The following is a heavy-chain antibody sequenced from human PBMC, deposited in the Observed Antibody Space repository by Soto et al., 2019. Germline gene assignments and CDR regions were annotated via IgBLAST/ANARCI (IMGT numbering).Heavy chain of an antibody. CDR3: ANGLRGGTTVTTYYFDY. CDR1: GFTFSSYA. Sequence: EGSLRLSCAASGFTFSSYAMSWVRQAPGKGLEWVSAISGSGGSTYYADSVKGRFTISRENSKNTLYLQMNSLRAEDTDVCYCANGLRGGTTVTTYYFDYWGQGTLVTVSS. D-gene: IGHD4-17*01. CDR2: ISGSGGST. J-gene: IGHJ4*02. V-gene: IGHV3-23*01.